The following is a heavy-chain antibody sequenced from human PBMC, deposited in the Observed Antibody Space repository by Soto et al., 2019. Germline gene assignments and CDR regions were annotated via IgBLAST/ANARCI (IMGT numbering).Heavy chain of an antibody. CDR2: TYPSGST. Sequence: SETLSLTCTVSGGFISNGDYHWSWIRQPPGKGLEWIGYTYPSGSTYYNASLRSRVTISIDASKDQFSLKLNSVTAADTAVYYCAREGGYDSPHGCWGQGTLVTVSS. CDR3: AREGGYDSPHGC. V-gene: IGHV4-30-4*01. D-gene: IGHD5-12*01. CDR1: GGFISNGDYH. J-gene: IGHJ4*02.